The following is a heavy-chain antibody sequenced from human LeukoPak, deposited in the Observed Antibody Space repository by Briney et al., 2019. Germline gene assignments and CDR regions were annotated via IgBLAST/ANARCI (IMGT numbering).Heavy chain of an antibody. CDR2: TSSSSVST. CDR3: ARGRDSGSFIIDY. D-gene: IGHD3-10*01. V-gene: IGHV3-48*01. J-gene: IGHJ4*02. CDR1: GFTFSSYA. Sequence: PRGSLRLSCAASGFTFSSYAMSWVRQAPGEGLEWLSFTSSSSVSTHYADSVKGRFTISRDNAKNSLHLQMNSLRAEDTAVYYCARGRDSGSFIIDYWGQGTLVTVSS.